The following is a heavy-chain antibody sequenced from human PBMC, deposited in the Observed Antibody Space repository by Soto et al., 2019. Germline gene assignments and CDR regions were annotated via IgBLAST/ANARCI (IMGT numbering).Heavy chain of an antibody. Sequence: RLSCAASGFTFDDYTMHWVRQAPGKGLEWVSLISWDGGSTYYADSVKGRFTISRDNSKNSLYLQMNSLRTEDTALYYCAKDRSYYYDSSGLDYWGQGTLVTVSS. D-gene: IGHD3-22*01. CDR2: ISWDGGST. CDR1: GFTFDDYT. CDR3: AKDRSYYYDSSGLDY. J-gene: IGHJ4*02. V-gene: IGHV3-43*01.